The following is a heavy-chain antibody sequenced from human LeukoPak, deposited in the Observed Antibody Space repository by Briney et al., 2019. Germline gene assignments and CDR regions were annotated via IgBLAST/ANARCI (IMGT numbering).Heavy chain of an antibody. D-gene: IGHD4-23*01. CDR3: AAEGRPTVVTFRKGAVDL. Sequence: TSVKVSCKASGFTFTSSAVQWVRRARGQRLEWIGWIVVGSGNTNYAQKFQERVTITRDMSTSTVYMELSSLRSEDTAVYYCAAEGRPTVVTFRKGAVDLWGQGTMVTVSS. CDR1: GFTFTSSA. J-gene: IGHJ3*01. V-gene: IGHV1-58*01. CDR2: IVVGSGNT.